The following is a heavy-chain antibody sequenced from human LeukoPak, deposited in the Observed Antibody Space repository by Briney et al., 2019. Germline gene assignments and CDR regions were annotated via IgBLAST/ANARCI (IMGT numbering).Heavy chain of an antibody. V-gene: IGHV3-23*01. J-gene: IGHJ4*02. CDR1: GFTFSSYA. D-gene: IGHD3-22*01. CDR2: ISGSGSGGST. Sequence: GGSLRLSCAASGFTFSSYAMGWVRQAPGKGLEWVSAISGSGSGGSTYYADSVKGRFTISRDNSKNTLYLQMNSLRAEDTAVYYCAKADSGGYFYALVDNWGQGTLVTVSS. CDR3: AKADSGGYFYALVDN.